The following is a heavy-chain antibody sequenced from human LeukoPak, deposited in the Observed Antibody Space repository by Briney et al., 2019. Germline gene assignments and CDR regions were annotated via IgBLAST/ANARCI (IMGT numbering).Heavy chain of an antibody. V-gene: IGHV3-7*03. D-gene: IGHD2-21*01. CDR2: INRDGSKN. J-gene: IGHJ3*01. CDR1: EFTFGSYW. Sequence: PGGSLRLSCAASEFTFGSYWMTWVRQAPGKGLEWVANINRDGSKNHFVDSVKGRFTSSRDNAKNFLYLQMNSLRAEDRAVYFCVRDSSPYCGDECYFDAFDLWGQGTMVTVPS. CDR3: VRDSSPYCGDECYFDAFDL.